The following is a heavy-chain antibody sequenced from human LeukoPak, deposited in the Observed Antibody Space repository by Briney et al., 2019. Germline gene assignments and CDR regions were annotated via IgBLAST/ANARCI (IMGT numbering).Heavy chain of an antibody. CDR1: GFSFSVFW. CDR3: ARSSAYAYGP. D-gene: IGHD3-22*01. Sequence: GGSLRLSCAASGFSFSVFWMHWVRQVPGKGPVWVSRIKTDGSITDYADSVKGRFTISRDNAQNSQYLQMNSLSVDDTAVYYCARSSAYAYGPWGQGTRVTVSS. J-gene: IGHJ5*02. V-gene: IGHV3-74*01. CDR2: IKTDGSIT.